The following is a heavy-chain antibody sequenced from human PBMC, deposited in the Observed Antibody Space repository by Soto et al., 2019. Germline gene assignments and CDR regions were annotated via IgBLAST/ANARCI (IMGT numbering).Heavy chain of an antibody. Sequence: PSGTPSPTRRVSCASVPSDYWGWIPQPPEKGLEWIGYMHHSGTANYNPSLKSRVTISVDTSKNQFSLRLNSVTAADTAVYYCARYYDFWTGLDYWGQGTLVTVSS. V-gene: IGHV4-59*08. D-gene: IGHD3-3*01. CDR1: CASVPSDY. J-gene: IGHJ4*02. CDR3: ARYYDFWTGLDY. CDR2: MHHSGTA.